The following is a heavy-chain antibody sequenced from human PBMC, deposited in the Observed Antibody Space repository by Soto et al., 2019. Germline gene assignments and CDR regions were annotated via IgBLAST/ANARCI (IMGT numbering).Heavy chain of an antibody. CDR1: GYMFTTYG. D-gene: IGHD3-10*02. CDR3: ARTGGGMAVRPREY. Sequence: QVQLVQSGGEVKKPGASVEVSCRTSGYMFTTYGISWVRQAPGQGLEWMARISAYNGNKKYAQKFGGRVTMTTVKSARTVSMELRNLTFDDTGTIFFARTGGGMAVRPREYRCQGTLVTVSS. V-gene: IGHV1-18*04. J-gene: IGHJ4*02. CDR2: ISAYNGNK.